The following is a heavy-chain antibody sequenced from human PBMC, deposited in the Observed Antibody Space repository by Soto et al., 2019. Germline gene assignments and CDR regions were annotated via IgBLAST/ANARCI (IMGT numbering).Heavy chain of an antibody. J-gene: IGHJ5*02. D-gene: IGHD3-22*01. CDR1: EGQCIEYW. CDR2: INMDGTKT. CDR3: ARDYYYDSRSSSVNWFDP. V-gene: IGHV3-74*01. Sequence: GGSLILSWGASEGQCIEYWVHWVRQDPGKGLVWVSRINMDGTKTAYADSVKGRFTVSRDNANNTLYLQMNSLGVEDTAVYYCARDYYYDSRSSSVNWFDPWGQGTLVTVAS.